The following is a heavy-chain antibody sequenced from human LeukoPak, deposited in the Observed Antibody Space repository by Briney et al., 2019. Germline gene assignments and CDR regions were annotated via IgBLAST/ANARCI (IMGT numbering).Heavy chain of an antibody. V-gene: IGHV3-15*07. CDR3: ATDFYDST. CDR2: IRSNSDGGTI. D-gene: IGHD3-22*01. J-gene: IGHJ5*02. CDR1: GFTFSNAW. Sequence: GGSLRLSCATSGFTFSNAWMNWVRQAPGKGLEWVGRIRSNSDGGTIDYAAPVKGRFTLSRDDSKTTLYLQMNSLQTEDTAVYYCATDFYDSTWGQGTLVAVSS.